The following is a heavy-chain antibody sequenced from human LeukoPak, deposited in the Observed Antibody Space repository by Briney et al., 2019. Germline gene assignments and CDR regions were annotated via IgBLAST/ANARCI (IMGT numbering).Heavy chain of an antibody. V-gene: IGHV3-23*01. CDR2: ISDTGATT. CDR3: AKDPVIVRYCTNGVCSPFDY. Sequence: PGGSLRLSCAGPGFTFSSYAMSWVRQAPGKGLEWVSAISDTGATTYDADSVKGRFTISRDNSRSTLYLQMNSLRAEDTALYYCAKDPVIVRYCTNGVCSPFDYWGQGTLVTVSS. J-gene: IGHJ4*02. D-gene: IGHD2-8*01. CDR1: GFTFSSYA.